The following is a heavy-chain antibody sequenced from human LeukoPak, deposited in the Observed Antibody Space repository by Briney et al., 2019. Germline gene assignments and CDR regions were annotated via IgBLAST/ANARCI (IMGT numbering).Heavy chain of an antibody. D-gene: IGHD6-19*01. J-gene: IGHJ4*02. CDR2: ISGSGGST. Sequence: GGSLILSCAASGFSFSSCGMSRVRQAPGKELEWVSAISGSGGSTYYADSVKGRFTISRDNSKNTPYLQMNSLRAEDTAVYYCAKVGSSGWWGDYFDYWGQGTLATVSS. V-gene: IGHV3-23*01. CDR3: AKVGSSGWWGDYFDY. CDR1: GFSFSSCG.